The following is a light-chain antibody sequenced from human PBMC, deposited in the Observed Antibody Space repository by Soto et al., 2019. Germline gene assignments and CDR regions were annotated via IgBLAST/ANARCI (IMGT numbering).Light chain of an antibody. CDR2: AAS. J-gene: IGKJ1*01. Sequence: DVHLTQSPSSLAASAGRSLPLTCRASQTVTSYLDWYQQKPGKAPKLLIYAASTLQSGVPSRFSGSGSGTEFTLTIISLQPEDFATYYCQQSDTFPKTFGRGTKVDIK. CDR1: QTVTSY. CDR3: QQSDTFPKT. V-gene: IGKV1-39*01.